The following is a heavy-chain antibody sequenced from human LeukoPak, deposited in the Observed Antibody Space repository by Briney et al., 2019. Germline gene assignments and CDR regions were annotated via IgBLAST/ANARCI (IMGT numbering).Heavy chain of an antibody. Sequence: GGSLRLSCAASGFTFSSYAMIWVRQAPGRGLEWVSSISGSGGGTYYADSVEGRFTISRDNSKNTLYLQMNSLRAEDTAVYYCAKLSGDGLTDYWGQGALVTVSS. CDR3: AKLSGDGLTDY. D-gene: IGHD3-16*02. CDR2: ISGSGGGT. J-gene: IGHJ4*02. V-gene: IGHV3-23*01. CDR1: GFTFSSYA.